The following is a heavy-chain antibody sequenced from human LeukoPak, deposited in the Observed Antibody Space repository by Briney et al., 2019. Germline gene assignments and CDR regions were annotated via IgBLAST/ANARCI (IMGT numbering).Heavy chain of an antibody. CDR2: ISHDGSNK. J-gene: IGHJ4*02. CDR3: ARTIAVGSYYFDY. D-gene: IGHD6-19*01. CDR1: GFTFSRFG. Sequence: GGSLRLSCAASGFTFSRFGIHWVRQAPGKGLEWVAVISHDGSNKYYADSVKGRFTISRDNSKNKLYLQMNSLRAEDTALYYCARTIAVGSYYFDYWGQGALVTVSS. V-gene: IGHV3-30*03.